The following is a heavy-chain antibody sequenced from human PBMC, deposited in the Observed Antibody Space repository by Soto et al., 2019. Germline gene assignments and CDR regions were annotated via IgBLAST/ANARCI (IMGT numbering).Heavy chain of an antibody. V-gene: IGHV3-33*01. CDR2: IWYDGSNK. Sequence: GGSLRLSCAASGFTFSSYGMHWVRQAPGKGLEWVAVIWYDGSNKYYADSVKGRFTISRDNSKNTLYLQMNSLRAEDTAVYYCARESGRAYCSGGSCLKSANAFDIWGQGTMVTVSS. D-gene: IGHD2-15*01. J-gene: IGHJ3*02. CDR1: GFTFSSYG. CDR3: ARESGRAYCSGGSCLKSANAFDI.